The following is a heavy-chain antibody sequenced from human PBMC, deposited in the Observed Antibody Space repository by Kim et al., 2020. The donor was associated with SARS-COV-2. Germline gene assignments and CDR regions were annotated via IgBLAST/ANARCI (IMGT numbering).Heavy chain of an antibody. CDR2: IRSKANSYAT. CDR1: GFTFSGSA. D-gene: IGHD1-26*01. J-gene: IGHJ6*02. Sequence: GGSLRLSCAASGFTFSGSAMHWVRQASGKGLEWVGRIRSKANSYATAYAASVKGRFTISRDDSKNTAYLQMNSLKTEDTAVYYCTRQNSGSYTTYYYYGMDVWGQGTTVTVSS. V-gene: IGHV3-73*01. CDR3: TRQNSGSYTTYYYYGMDV.